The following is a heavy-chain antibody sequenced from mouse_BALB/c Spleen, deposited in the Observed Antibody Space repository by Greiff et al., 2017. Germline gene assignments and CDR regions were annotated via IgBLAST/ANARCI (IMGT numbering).Heavy chain of an antibody. J-gene: IGHJ2*01. V-gene: IGHV1-82*01. CDR3: ALTGTGYFDY. Sequence: QVQLQQSGPELVKPGASVKISCKASGYAFSSSWMNWVKQRPGQGLEWIGRIYPGDGDTNYNGKFKGKATLTADKSSSTAYMQLSSLTSVDSAVYFCALTGTGYFDYWGQGTTLTVSS. CDR1: GYAFSSSW. CDR2: IYPGDGDT. D-gene: IGHD4-1*01.